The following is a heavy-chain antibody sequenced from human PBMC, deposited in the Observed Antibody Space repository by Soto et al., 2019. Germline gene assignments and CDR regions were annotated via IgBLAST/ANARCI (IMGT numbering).Heavy chain of an antibody. V-gene: IGHV4-39*01. CDR3: ASSLSYHYSSGPWYYYYGMDV. Sequence: SETLSLTCTVSGGSISSSSYYWGWIRQPPGKGLEWIGSIYYSGSTYYNPSLKSRVTISVDTSKNQFSLKLSSVTAADTAVYYCASSLSYHYSSGPWYYYYGMDVWGQGTTVTVSS. J-gene: IGHJ6*02. CDR2: IYYSGST. D-gene: IGHD6-19*01. CDR1: GGSISSSSYY.